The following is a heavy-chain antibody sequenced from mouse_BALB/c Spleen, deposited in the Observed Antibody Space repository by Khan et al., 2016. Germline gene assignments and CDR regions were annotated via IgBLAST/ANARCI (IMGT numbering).Heavy chain of an antibody. J-gene: IGHJ4*01. V-gene: IGHV1-7*01. CDR1: GYTFTSYW. CDR2: NNPSTGYT. CDR3: ARYYYAMDY. Sequence: QVQLKQSGAELAKPGASVKMSCKASGYTFTSYWMHWVKQRPGQGLEWIGYNNPSTGYTEYNQKFKDKATLTADKSSSTAYMQLSSLTSEDSAVYYCARYYYAMDYWGQGTSVTVSS.